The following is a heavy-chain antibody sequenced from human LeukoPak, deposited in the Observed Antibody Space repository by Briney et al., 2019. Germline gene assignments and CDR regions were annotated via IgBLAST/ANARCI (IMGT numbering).Heavy chain of an antibody. J-gene: IGHJ4*02. Sequence: SETLSLTCAVYGGSFSGYYWSWIRQPPGKGLEWSGEINHSGSTNCNPSLKSRVTISVDTSKNQFSLKLSSVTAADTAVYYCAGRRLERWLQFYDNWGQGTLVTVSS. CDR2: INHSGST. CDR3: AGRRLERWLQFYDN. CDR1: GGSFSGYY. D-gene: IGHD5-24*01. V-gene: IGHV4-34*01.